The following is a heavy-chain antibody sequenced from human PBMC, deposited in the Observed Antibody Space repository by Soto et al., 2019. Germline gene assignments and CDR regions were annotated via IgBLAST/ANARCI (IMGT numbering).Heavy chain of an antibody. CDR3: ARLIPTGYWPLDAFDI. CDR1: GYSFTSYW. CDR2: IYPGDSDT. V-gene: IGHV5-51*01. Sequence: GESLKISCKGSGYSFTSYWIGWVRQMPGKGLEWMGIIYPGDSDTRYSPSFQGQVTISADKSISTAYLQWSSLKASDTAMYYCARLIPTGYWPLDAFDIWGQGTMVTVSS. D-gene: IGHD3-9*01. J-gene: IGHJ3*02.